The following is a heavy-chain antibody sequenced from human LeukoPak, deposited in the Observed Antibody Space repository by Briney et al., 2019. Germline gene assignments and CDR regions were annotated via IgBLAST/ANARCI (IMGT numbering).Heavy chain of an antibody. CDR2: INHSGST. D-gene: IGHD3-16*02. Sequence: PSETLSLTCTVSGDSSSSGDYFWNWIRQPPGKGLEWIGEINHSGSTNYNPSLKSRVTISVDTSKNQFSLKLSSVTAADTAVYYCARRLSYYYYYMDVWGKGTTVTVSS. V-gene: IGHV4-39*07. CDR3: ARRLSYYYYYMDV. CDR1: GDSSSSGDYF. J-gene: IGHJ6*03.